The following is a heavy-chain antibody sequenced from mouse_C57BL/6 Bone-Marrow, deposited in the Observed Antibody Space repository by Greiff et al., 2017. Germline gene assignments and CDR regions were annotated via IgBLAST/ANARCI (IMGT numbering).Heavy chain of an antibody. J-gene: IGHJ2*01. Sequence: VQLQQSGAELVRPGTSVKMSCKASGYTFTNYWIGWAKQRPGHGLEWIGDIYPGGGYTNYHEKFKGKATLTADKSSSTAYMQFSSLTSEDSAIYYCARLGGPYFDYWGQGTTLTVSS. CDR2: IYPGGGYT. CDR1: GYTFTNYW. CDR3: ARLGGPYFDY. V-gene: IGHV1-63*01.